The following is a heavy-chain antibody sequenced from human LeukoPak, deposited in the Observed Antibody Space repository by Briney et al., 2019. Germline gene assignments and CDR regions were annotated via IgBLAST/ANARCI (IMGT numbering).Heavy chain of an antibody. CDR1: GGTFSSYA. D-gene: IGHD3-16*02. J-gene: IGHJ4*02. V-gene: IGHV1-18*01. CDR2: ISAYNGNT. Sequence: ASVKVSCKASGGTFSSYAISWVRQAPGQGLEWMGWISAYNGNTNYAQKLQGRVTMTTDTSTSTAYMELRSLRSDDTAVYYCARDLVYDYVWGSYRYFDYWGQGTLVTVSS. CDR3: ARDLVYDYVWGSYRYFDY.